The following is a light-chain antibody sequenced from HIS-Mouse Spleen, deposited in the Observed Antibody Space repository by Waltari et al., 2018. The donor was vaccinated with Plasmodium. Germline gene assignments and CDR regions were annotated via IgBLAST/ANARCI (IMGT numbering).Light chain of an antibody. CDR3: YSTDSSGNHRV. J-gene: IGLJ3*02. V-gene: IGLV3-10*01. CDR1: AMPQKS. CDR2: EDS. Sequence: SYELTQPPPVSVSPGQTARITCSGHAMPQKSDYWYQQKSGQAPVLVIYEDSKRPSGIPERFSGSSSGTMATLTISGAQVEDEADYYCYSTDSSGNHRVFGGGTKLTVL.